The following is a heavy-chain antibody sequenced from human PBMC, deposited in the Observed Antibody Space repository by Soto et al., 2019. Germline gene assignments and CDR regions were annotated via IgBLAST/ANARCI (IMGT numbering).Heavy chain of an antibody. J-gene: IGHJ6*02. CDR3: ARGGRSSYGLDV. D-gene: IGHD3-16*01. Sequence: GESLKITCAGSGYSLTTFWIAWVRQMPGKGLEWMGVIYPGDSDTRYSPSFQGQVTMSADKSISTAYLQWSSLKASDTVIYFCARGGRSSYGLDVWGQGTTVTVSS. V-gene: IGHV5-51*01. CDR1: GYSLTTFW. CDR2: IYPGDSDT.